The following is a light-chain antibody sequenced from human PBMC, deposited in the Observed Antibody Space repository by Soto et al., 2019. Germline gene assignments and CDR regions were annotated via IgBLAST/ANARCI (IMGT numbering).Light chain of an antibody. CDR3: CSYIGHYIYV. Sequence: QSALTQPASVSGSPGQSITIACTGTSYVSWYQQHPGKAPKLMIYEVGNRPSGVSIRFSGSKSGNTAPLTISGLQAEDEADYYCCSYIGHYIYVFGTGTKVTVL. CDR1: SY. CDR2: EVG. J-gene: IGLJ1*01. V-gene: IGLV2-14*01.